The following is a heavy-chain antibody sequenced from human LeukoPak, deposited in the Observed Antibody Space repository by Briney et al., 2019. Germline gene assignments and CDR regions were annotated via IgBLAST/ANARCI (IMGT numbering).Heavy chain of an antibody. CDR2: IRYDGSNK. Sequence: GGSLRLSCAASGFTFSSYGMHWVRQAPGKGLEWVAFIRYDGSNKYYADSVKGRFTISRDNSENTLYLQMNRLRAEDTALYYCTKRHDYYETSGYYPDFDFWGQGTLVSVSP. CDR3: TKRHDYYETSGYYPDFDF. J-gene: IGHJ4*02. CDR1: GFTFSSYG. D-gene: IGHD3-22*01. V-gene: IGHV3-30*02.